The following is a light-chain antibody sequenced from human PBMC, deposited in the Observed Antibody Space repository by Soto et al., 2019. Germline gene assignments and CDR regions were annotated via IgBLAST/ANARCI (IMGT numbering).Light chain of an antibody. Sequence: IHLPESISSLPSSFVHRSNISCRASQGIRNDLAWYQQKPGKAPKLLIYAASTLQSGVPSRFSGSGSGTEFTLTISSLQPDDFATYYCQHANSYSEEFGQGSKVEIK. CDR1: QGIRND. J-gene: IGKJ1*01. V-gene: IGKV1-17*01. CDR3: QHANSYSEE. CDR2: AAS.